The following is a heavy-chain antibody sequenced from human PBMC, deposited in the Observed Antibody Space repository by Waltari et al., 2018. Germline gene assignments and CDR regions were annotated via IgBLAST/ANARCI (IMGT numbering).Heavy chain of an antibody. V-gene: IGHV3-53*01. CDR2: IYSGGST. CDR1: GFTVSSNY. Sequence: EVQLVESGGGLIQPGGSLRLSCAASGFTVSSNYMSWVRQAPGKGLEWVSVIYSGGSTYYADYVKGRFTISRDNSKNTLYLQMNSLRAEDTAVYYCAREGSGSSWFPGFDYWGQGTLVTVSS. D-gene: IGHD6-13*01. CDR3: AREGSGSSWFPGFDY. J-gene: IGHJ4*02.